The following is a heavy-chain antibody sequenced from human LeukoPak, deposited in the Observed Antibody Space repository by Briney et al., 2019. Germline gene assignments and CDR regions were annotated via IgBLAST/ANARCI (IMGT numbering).Heavy chain of an antibody. V-gene: IGHV3-30-3*01. CDR3: ATHEQI. J-gene: IGHJ4*02. CDR1: GFAFTTYA. Sequence: GGSLRLSCAASGFAFTTYAMHWVRQAPGKGLEWVSVVSSDGINKYYADSVKGRFTISRDNSRNTLYLQMNTLRAEDTAVYYCATHEQIWGQGTLVTVSS. CDR2: VSSDGINK.